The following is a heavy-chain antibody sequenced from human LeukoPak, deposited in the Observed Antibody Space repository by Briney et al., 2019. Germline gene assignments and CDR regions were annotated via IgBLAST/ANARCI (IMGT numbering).Heavy chain of an antibody. CDR2: INPNSGDT. D-gene: IGHD2-2*01. V-gene: IGHV1-2*06. J-gene: IGHJ4*02. CDR1: GYTFTGYH. Sequence: ASVKASCKASGYTFTGYHMHWVRQAPGQGLEWMGRINPNSGDTNYAQKFQGRVTMTRDTSISTAYMELSRLRSDDTAVYYCARDYCSSTSCLFDYWGQGTLVTVSS. CDR3: ARDYCSSTSCLFDY.